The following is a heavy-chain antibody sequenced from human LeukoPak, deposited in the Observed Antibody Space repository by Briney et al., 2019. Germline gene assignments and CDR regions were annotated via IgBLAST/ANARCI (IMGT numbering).Heavy chain of an antibody. CDR3: ARSYASGIHYMDV. Sequence: PGGSLRLSCVASGLTLSNHAMHWVRQGPGKGLEYVSAISLTGDSTYYANSVKGRFTISRDDSKNTLYLQMGSLRTEDMAVYYCARSYASGIHYMDVWGKGSTVTVSS. CDR1: GLTLSNHA. D-gene: IGHD3-10*01. CDR2: ISLTGDST. J-gene: IGHJ6*03. V-gene: IGHV3-64*01.